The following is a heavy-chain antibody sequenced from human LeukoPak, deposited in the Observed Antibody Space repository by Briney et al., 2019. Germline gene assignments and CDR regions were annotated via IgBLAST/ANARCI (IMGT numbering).Heavy chain of an antibody. Sequence: GESLKISCRGSGYSFTTYWIGWVRQMPGKGLEWMGIIYPGDSDTRYTPSFQGRVTLSADKSINTAYLQWSSLKASDTAVYYCARRQGCSSTSCPPDYWGQGTLVTVSP. D-gene: IGHD2-2*01. CDR3: ARRQGCSSTSCPPDY. CDR2: IYPGDSDT. CDR1: GYSFTTYW. V-gene: IGHV5-51*01. J-gene: IGHJ4*02.